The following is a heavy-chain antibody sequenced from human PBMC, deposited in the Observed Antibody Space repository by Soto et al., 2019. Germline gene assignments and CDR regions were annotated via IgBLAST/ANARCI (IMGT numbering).Heavy chain of an antibody. D-gene: IGHD6-19*01. Sequence: SGPTVVNPTQTLTLTCTFSGFSLSTSGMCVSWIRQPPGKALEWLARIDWDDDKYYSTSLKTRLTISKDTSKNQVVLTMTNMDPVDTATYYCARGGIAVAGTIGAFDIWGQGTMVTVSS. J-gene: IGHJ3*02. CDR1: GFSLSTSGMC. V-gene: IGHV2-70*11. CDR3: ARGGIAVAGTIGAFDI. CDR2: IDWDDDK.